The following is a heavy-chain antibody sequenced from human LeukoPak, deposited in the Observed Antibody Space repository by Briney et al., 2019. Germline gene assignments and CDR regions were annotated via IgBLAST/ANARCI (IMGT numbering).Heavy chain of an antibody. D-gene: IGHD1-26*01. J-gene: IGHJ6*02. V-gene: IGHV3-30*04. CDR2: ISYDGSNK. CDR3: ASDRSPSGYYYYYGMDV. CDR1: GFTFSSYA. Sequence: GGSLRLSCAASGFTFSSYAMHWVRQAPGKGLEWVAVISYDGSNKYYADSVKGRFTISRDNSKNTLYLQMNSLRAEDTAVYYCASDRSPSGYYYYYGMDVWGQGTTVTVSS.